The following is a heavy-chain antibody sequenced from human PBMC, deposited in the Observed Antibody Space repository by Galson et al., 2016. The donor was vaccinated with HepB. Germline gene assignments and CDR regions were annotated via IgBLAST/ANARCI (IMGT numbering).Heavy chain of an antibody. CDR2: VDWSNGGI. J-gene: IGHJ4*01. CDR3: AKEGRWGSSRRSIDC. CDR1: GFNFDEHA. Sequence: SLRLSCAASGFNFDEHAMHWVRQAPGKGLEWVSGVDWSNGGIAYADSVKGRFTISRDNAKKSLFLQMNSLRVEDTALYFCAKEGRWGSSRRSIDCWGQGILVTVSS. V-gene: IGHV3-9*01. D-gene: IGHD6-13*01.